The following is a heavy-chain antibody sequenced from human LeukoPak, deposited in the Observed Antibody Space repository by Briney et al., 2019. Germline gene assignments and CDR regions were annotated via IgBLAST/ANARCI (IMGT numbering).Heavy chain of an antibody. V-gene: IGHV4-34*01. D-gene: IGHD5-18*01. CDR2: INHSGST. J-gene: IGHJ2*01. CDR1: GGSSSGYY. CDR3: AREGYAAMSLFWYFDL. Sequence: SETLSLTCAVYGGSSSGYYSSWSRHPPGERLEWMGEINHSGSTTYNPSLTSRVSLSVDTSKNKFSLKLSSVSAADRAVYYCAREGYAAMSLFWYFDLWGRGALVTVSS.